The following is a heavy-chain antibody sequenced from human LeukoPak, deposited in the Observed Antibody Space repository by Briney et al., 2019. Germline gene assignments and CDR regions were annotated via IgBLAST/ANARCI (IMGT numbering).Heavy chain of an antibody. CDR2: IYSGGST. J-gene: IGHJ4*02. Sequence: GGSLRLSCAASGFTVSTNYMSWVRQAPGKGLEWVSVIYSGGSTYYADSVKGRFTISRDISKNTLYLQMNSLRAEDTAVYYCAKDSRFGIAVAGTADYFDYWGQGTLVTVSS. CDR1: GFTVSTNY. CDR3: AKDSRFGIAVAGTADYFDY. V-gene: IGHV3-66*01. D-gene: IGHD6-19*01.